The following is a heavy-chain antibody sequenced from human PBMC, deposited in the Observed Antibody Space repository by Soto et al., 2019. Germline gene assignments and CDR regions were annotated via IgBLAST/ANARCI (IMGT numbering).Heavy chain of an antibody. Sequence: SLRLSCAASGFTFDDYAMHWVRQAPGKGLEWVSGISWNSGSIGYADSVKGRFTISRDNAKNSLYLQMNSLRAEDTALYYCAKANREQLVHYYYYYYMDVWGKGTTVTVSS. D-gene: IGHD6-13*01. V-gene: IGHV3-9*01. CDR3: AKANREQLVHYYYYYYMDV. J-gene: IGHJ6*03. CDR2: ISWNSGSI. CDR1: GFTFDDYA.